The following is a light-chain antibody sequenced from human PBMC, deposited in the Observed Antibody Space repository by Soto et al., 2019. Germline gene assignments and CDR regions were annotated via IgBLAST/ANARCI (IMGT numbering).Light chain of an antibody. CDR3: QQYDQWWT. V-gene: IGKV3-15*01. J-gene: IGKJ1*01. Sequence: EIVMTQSPATLSVSPGERATFSCRASQSVNTNLAWYRLKPGQAPRLPVYGASIRATGIPARFSGSGSGTEYSLTISSLQSEDFGVYFCQQYDQWWTFGQGTKVDIK. CDR1: QSVNTN. CDR2: GAS.